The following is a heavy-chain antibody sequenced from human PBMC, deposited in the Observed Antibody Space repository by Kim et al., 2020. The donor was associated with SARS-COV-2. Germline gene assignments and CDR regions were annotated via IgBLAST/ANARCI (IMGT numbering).Heavy chain of an antibody. D-gene: IGHD3-22*01. CDR3: ARGDSSGRYN. CDR1: GGSISSYY. J-gene: IGHJ4*02. CDR2: IYYSGST. Sequence: SETLSLTCTVSGGSISSYYWSWIRQPPGKGLEWIGYIYYSGSTNYNPSLKSRVNISVDTSKNQFPLKLSSVTAADTAVYYCARGDSSGRYNWGQGTLVTVSS. V-gene: IGHV4-59*01.